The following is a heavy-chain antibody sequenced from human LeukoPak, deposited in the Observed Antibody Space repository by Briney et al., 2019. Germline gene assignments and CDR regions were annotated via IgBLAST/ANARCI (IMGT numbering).Heavy chain of an antibody. CDR3: ARSLRYIVVVPAAYYFDY. Sequence: QTGGSLRLSCAASGFTFSSYAMSWVRQAPGKGLEWVSAISGSGGSTYYADSVKGRFAISRDNSKNTLYLQMNSLRAEDTAVYYCARSLRYIVVVPAAYYFDYWGQGTLVTVSS. CDR1: GFTFSSYA. V-gene: IGHV3-23*01. D-gene: IGHD2-2*01. J-gene: IGHJ4*02. CDR2: ISGSGGST.